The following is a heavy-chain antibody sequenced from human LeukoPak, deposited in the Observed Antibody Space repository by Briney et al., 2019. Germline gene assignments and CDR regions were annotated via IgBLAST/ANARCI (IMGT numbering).Heavy chain of an antibody. J-gene: IGHJ3*02. Sequence: SETLSLTCTVSGGSLSSYYWSWIRQPPGKGLEWIGYIYYSGSTNYNPSLKSRVTISVDSSKNQFSLKLSSVTAANAAVYYCARLTNLVVVRAFDIWGQGTMVTVSS. V-gene: IGHV4-59*08. CDR2: IYYSGST. CDR1: GGSLSSYY. CDR3: ARLTNLVVVRAFDI. D-gene: IGHD2-15*01.